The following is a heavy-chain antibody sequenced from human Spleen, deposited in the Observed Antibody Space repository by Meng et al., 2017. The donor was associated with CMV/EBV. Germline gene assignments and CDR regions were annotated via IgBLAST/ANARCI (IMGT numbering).Heavy chain of an antibody. V-gene: IGHV1-69*01. CDR2: FIPILNKP. CDR1: GGSFSIFD. D-gene: IGHD6-13*01. Sequence: SCKASGGSFSIFDISWVRQAPGQGLEWMGGFIPILNKPNYAQNFQGRVTITADESTSTAYMELNSLRSEDTAVYYCVYSSSPRVFDLWGRGTLVTVSS. J-gene: IGHJ2*01. CDR3: VYSSSPRVFDL.